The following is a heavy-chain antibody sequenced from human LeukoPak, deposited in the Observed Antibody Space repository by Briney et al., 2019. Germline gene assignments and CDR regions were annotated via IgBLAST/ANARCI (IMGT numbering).Heavy chain of an antibody. J-gene: IGHJ4*02. D-gene: IGHD3-16*02. CDR2: ISYDGSNE. CDR1: GFTFSSYG. V-gene: IGHV3-30*18. Sequence: GRSLRLSCAASGFTFSSYGMHWVRQAPGKGLEWVAVISYDGSNEYYADSVKGRFTISRDNSKNTLYLQMNSLRAEDTAVYYCAKGSGGVIVPPDYWGQGTLVTVSS. CDR3: AKGSGGVIVPPDY.